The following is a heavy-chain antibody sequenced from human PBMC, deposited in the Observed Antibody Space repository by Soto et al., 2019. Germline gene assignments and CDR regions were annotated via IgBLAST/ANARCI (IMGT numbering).Heavy chain of an antibody. CDR2: IYHSGST. CDR3: ARTGINMPFSPGV. J-gene: IGHJ6*02. D-gene: IGHD3-10*01. V-gene: IGHV4-30-2*01. CDR1: GGSISSGGYS. Sequence: QLQLQESGSGLVKPSQTLSLTCAVSGGSISSGGYSWSWIRQPPGKGLEWIGYIYHSGSTYYNPSLKSRVSISVDRSKNQFSLKLSSVTAADTAVYYCARTGINMPFSPGVWGQGTTVTVSS.